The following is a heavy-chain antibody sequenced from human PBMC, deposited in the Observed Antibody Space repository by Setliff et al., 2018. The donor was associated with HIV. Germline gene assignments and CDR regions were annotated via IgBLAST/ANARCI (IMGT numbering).Heavy chain of an antibody. Sequence: PSETLSLTCAVYGGSFSAYYWGWIRHPPGKGLEWIGEIKHNGNSNYNPSLKSRVTMSVDTSKNQFSLKLTSVTAADMALYYCARQQTALFVDYWGQGTLVTVSS. CDR2: IKHNGNS. V-gene: IGHV4-34*01. D-gene: IGHD2-21*02. CDR3: ARQQTALFVDY. J-gene: IGHJ4*02. CDR1: GGSFSAYY.